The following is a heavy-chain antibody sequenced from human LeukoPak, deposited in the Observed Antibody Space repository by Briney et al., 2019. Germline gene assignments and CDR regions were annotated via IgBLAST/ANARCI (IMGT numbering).Heavy chain of an antibody. CDR3: ARSLEALDFYYYYYMDV. CDR1: GGTFSSYA. CDR2: IIPIFGTA. V-gene: IGHV1-69*06. Sequence: GASVKVSCKASGGTFSSYAISWVRQAPGQGLEWMGGIIPIFGTANYAQKFQGRVTNTADKSTSTAYMELSSLRSEDTAVYYCARSLEALDFYYYYYMDVWGKGTTVTVSS. J-gene: IGHJ6*03.